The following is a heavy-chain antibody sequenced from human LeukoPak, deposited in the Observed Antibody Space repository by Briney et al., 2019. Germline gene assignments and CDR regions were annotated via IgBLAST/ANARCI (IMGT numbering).Heavy chain of an antibody. CDR3: ARATKITIFGVVIIGRYFDY. D-gene: IGHD3-3*01. CDR1: GGSISSGSYY. V-gene: IGHV4-61*02. CDR2: IYTSGST. J-gene: IGHJ4*02. Sequence: SETLSLTCTVSGGSISSGSYYWSWIRQPAGKGLEWIGRIYTSGSTNSNPSLKSRVTISVDTSKNQFSLKLSSVTAADTAVYYCARATKITIFGVVIIGRYFDYWGQGTLVTVSS.